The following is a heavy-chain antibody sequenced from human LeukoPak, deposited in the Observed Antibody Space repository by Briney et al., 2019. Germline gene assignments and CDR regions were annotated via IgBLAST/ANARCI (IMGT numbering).Heavy chain of an antibody. CDR2: IRSKAFGGTP. J-gene: IGHJ4*02. D-gene: IGHD4-11*01. CDR3: TRAPYSNYVNLDY. Sequence: GGSLRLSCTTSDFTFGDYAMTWVRKAQGKGMGWEGFIRSKAFGGTPEYAASVKGRFTISRDDSKSIAYLQMNSLKTEDTAVYYCTRAPYSNYVNLDYWGQGTLVTVSS. CDR1: DFTFGDYA. V-gene: IGHV3-49*04.